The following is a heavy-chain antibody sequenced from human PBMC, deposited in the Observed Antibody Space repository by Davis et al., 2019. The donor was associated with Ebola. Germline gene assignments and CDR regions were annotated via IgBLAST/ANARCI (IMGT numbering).Heavy chain of an antibody. Sequence: PGGSLRLSCKGSGYTFTSYWISWVRQMPGKGLEWMGRIDPSDSYTNYSPSFQGHVTISADKSISTSYLQWSSLKASDTAMYYCASRNCSSTSCPFDYWGQGTLVTVSS. CDR1: GYTFTSYW. D-gene: IGHD2-2*01. V-gene: IGHV5-10-1*01. CDR2: IDPSDSYT. CDR3: ASRNCSSTSCPFDY. J-gene: IGHJ4*02.